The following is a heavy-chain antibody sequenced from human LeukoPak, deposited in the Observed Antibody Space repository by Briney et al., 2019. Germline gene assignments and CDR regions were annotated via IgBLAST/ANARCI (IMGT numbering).Heavy chain of an antibody. CDR1: GFTFSNAW. D-gene: IGHD2-21*02. CDR3: TTELYCGGDCYPGA. Sequence: GGSLRLSCAASGFTFSNAWMSWVRQGPGKGLEWVGRIKSKTDGETTDYAAPVKGRFTISRDDSKNTLFLQMNSLKTDDTAVYYCTTELYCGGDCYPGAWGQGTLVTVSS. CDR2: IKSKTDGETT. V-gene: IGHV3-15*01. J-gene: IGHJ5*02.